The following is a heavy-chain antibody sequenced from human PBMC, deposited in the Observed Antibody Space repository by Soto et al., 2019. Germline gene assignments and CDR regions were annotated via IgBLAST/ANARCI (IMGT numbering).Heavy chain of an antibody. J-gene: IGHJ4*01. V-gene: IGHV1-2*02. D-gene: IGHD5-18*01. Sequence: GASVKVSCKASGYTFTGSYIHWVRQAPGQGLQWMGCINPGNDGTNYAQKFQGRVSMTGDTSTTTAYMELTSLTSDDTAIYFCARXPPGPYVDTRMDYYFDYWGHGTLVTVSS. CDR2: INPGNDGT. CDR1: GYTFTGSY. CDR3: ARXPPGPYVDTRMDYYFDY.